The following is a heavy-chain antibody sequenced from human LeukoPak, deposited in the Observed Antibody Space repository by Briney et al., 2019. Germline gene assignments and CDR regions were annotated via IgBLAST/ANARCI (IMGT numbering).Heavy chain of an antibody. CDR3: ATSHDFNRPFDY. Sequence: SETLSLTCTVSGGSISSYYWSWIRQPPGKGLEWIGYIYYSGSTNYNPSLKSRVTISVDTSKNQFSLKLSSVTAADTAVYYCATSHDFNRPFDYWGQGTLVTVSS. D-gene: IGHD3-3*01. V-gene: IGHV4-59*12. CDR2: IYYSGST. J-gene: IGHJ4*02. CDR1: GGSISSYY.